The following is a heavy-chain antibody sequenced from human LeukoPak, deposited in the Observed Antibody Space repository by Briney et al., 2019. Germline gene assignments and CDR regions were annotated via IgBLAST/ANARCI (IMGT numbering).Heavy chain of an antibody. J-gene: IGHJ4*02. V-gene: IGHV4-34*01. D-gene: IGHD5-24*01. CDR1: GGSFSGYY. CDR2: INHSGST. Sequence: PSETLSLTCAVYGGSFSGYYWSWIRQPPGKGLEWSGEINHSGSTNYNPSLKSRVTISVDTSKNQFSLKLSSVTAADTPVYYCARRWLHRKGFDYWGQGTLVTVSS. CDR3: ARRWLHRKGFDY.